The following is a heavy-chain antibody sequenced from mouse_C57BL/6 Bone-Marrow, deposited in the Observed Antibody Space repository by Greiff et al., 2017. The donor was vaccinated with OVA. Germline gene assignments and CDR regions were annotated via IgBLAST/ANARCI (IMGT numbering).Heavy chain of an antibody. CDR2: IDPSDSYN. J-gene: IGHJ4*01. Sequence: QVQLQQPGAELVRPGTSVKLSCQASGYTFNSYWMHWVKQRPGQGLEWIGVIDPSDSYNNYNQKFKGKATLTVDTSSSTPYMQLSSLTSEDSAVYYCARSGWGAMDSWGQGTSVTLSS. CDR1: GYTFNSYW. D-gene: IGHD1-1*02. CDR3: ARSGWGAMDS. V-gene: IGHV1-59*01.